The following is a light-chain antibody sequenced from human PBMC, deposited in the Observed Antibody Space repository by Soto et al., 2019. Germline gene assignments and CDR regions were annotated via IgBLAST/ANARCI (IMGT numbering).Light chain of an antibody. V-gene: IGKV1-5*03. Sequence: DIQMTQSPSTLSASVGDRVTITCRASQSINSWLAWYQQKPGKAPKLLLYKASSLESGVPSRFSGSGSGTEFILSISSLHPDDFGTYYCQQYDTPPLTFGGGTKVDIK. CDR2: KAS. CDR1: QSINSW. CDR3: QQYDTPPLT. J-gene: IGKJ4*01.